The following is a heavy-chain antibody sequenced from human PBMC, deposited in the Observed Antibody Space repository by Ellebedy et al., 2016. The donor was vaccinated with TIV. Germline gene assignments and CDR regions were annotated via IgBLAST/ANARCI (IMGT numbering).Heavy chain of an antibody. CDR1: GGSISSYY. Sequence: SETLSLXXTVSGGSISSYYWSWIRQPAGKGLEWIGRIYTSGSTNYNPSLKSRVTMSVDTSKNQFSLKLSSVTAADTAVYYCAREDYGGNSHYYYYYYMDVWGKGTTVTVSS. D-gene: IGHD4-23*01. V-gene: IGHV4-4*07. CDR2: IYTSGST. CDR3: AREDYGGNSHYYYYYYMDV. J-gene: IGHJ6*03.